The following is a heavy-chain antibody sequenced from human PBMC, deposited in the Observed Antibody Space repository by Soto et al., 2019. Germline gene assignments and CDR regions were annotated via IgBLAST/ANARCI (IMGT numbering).Heavy chain of an antibody. Sequence: SETLSLTCTVSAGSVGSGSYYWSWIRQPLXKGLEWIGYIYYSGNTDYNPSLRGRATISVDKAKNHFSMQLTAVTSAHTAIYYCARDSVLAYCSEHRKPYWFDSWGRRTRVTV. V-gene: IGHV4-61*03. CDR2: IYYSGNT. D-gene: IGHD6-19*01. J-gene: IGHJ5*01. CDR3: ARDSVLAYCSEHRKPYWFDS. CDR1: AGSVGSGSYY.